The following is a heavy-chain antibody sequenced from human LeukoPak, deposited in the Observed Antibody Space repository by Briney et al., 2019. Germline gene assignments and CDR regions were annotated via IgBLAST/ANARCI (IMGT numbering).Heavy chain of an antibody. V-gene: IGHV4-61*02. CDR1: GGSISSGSYY. CDR3: ARDYNWFDP. Sequence: SETLSLTCTVSGGSISSGSYYWSWIRQPAGKGLEWIGRIYTSGSTNYNPSLKSRVTISVDTSKNQFSLKLSPVTAADTAVYYCARDYNWFDPWGQGTLVTVSS. J-gene: IGHJ5*02. CDR2: IYTSGST.